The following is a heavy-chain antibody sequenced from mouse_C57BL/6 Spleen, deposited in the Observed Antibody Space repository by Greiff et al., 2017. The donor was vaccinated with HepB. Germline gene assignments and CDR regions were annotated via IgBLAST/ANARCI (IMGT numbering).Heavy chain of an antibody. J-gene: IGHJ3*01. CDR2: IDPETGGT. CDR1: GYTFTDYE. CDR3: TRKVYYSNYSWFAY. D-gene: IGHD2-5*01. V-gene: IGHV1-15*01. Sequence: VQRVESGAELVRPGASVTLSCKASGYTFTDYEMHWVKQTPVHGLEWIGAIDPETGGTAYNQKFKGKAILTADKSSSTAYMELRSLTSEDSAVYYCTRKVYYSNYSWFAYWGQGTLVTVSA.